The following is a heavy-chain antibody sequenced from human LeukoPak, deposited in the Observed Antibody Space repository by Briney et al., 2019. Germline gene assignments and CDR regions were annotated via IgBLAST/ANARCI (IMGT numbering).Heavy chain of an antibody. J-gene: IGHJ6*02. CDR1: GFTFSSYG. Sequence: GGSLRLSCAASGFTFSSYGMHWSAQAQGKGWKGLPLIRYDGSNKYYADSVKGRFTISRDNSKNTLYLQMNSLRAEDTAVYYCAKEEEAVAALPVYGMDVWGQGTTVTVSS. CDR3: AKEEEAVAALPVYGMDV. D-gene: IGHD6-19*01. CDR2: IRYDGSNK. V-gene: IGHV3-30*02.